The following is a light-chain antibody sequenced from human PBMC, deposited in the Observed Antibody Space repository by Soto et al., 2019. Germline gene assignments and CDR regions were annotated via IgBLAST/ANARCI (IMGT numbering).Light chain of an antibody. CDR3: LQHNSDPFT. J-gene: IGKJ4*01. Sequence: DIQMTQSPSSLSASVGDRVTITCRASQGIRNDLTWYQQKLGKAPKRLITAASSLQSGVPSRFSGSGSWTEFTLTISCLQPEDLATYYCLQHNSDPFTIGGGTKVEIE. CDR1: QGIRND. V-gene: IGKV1-17*01. CDR2: AAS.